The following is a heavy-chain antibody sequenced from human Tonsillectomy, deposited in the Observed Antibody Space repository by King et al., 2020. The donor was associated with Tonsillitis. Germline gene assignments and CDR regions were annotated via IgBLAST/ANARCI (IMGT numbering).Heavy chain of an antibody. CDR1: GFTFSSYA. J-gene: IGHJ6*02. D-gene: IGHD6-13*01. Sequence: VQLVESGGGLVQPGGSLRLSCAASGFTFSSYAMSWVRQAPGKGLEWVSAISGSGGSSYYADSVKGRFTISRDNSKNTLCLQMNSLRAEDTAVYYCAKRGADMAAAAGWYYYYVMAVWGQGTTVTVSS. V-gene: IGHV3-23*04. CDR2: ISGSGGSS. CDR3: AKRGADMAAAAGWYYYYVMAV.